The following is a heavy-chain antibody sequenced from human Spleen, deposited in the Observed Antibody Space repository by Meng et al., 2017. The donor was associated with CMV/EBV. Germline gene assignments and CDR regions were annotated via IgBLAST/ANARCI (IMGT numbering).Heavy chain of an antibody. D-gene: IGHD5-12*01. CDR2: IYPGDSDT. CDR1: GYSFTNYW. Sequence: GESLKISCKASGYSFTNYWIGWVRQMPGKGLEWMGIIYPGDSDTRYSPSFQGQVTISANKSISTAYLQWSSLKASDTAIYYCARRGPGYDFDYWGQGILVTVSS. CDR3: ARRGPGYDFDY. J-gene: IGHJ4*02. V-gene: IGHV5-51*01.